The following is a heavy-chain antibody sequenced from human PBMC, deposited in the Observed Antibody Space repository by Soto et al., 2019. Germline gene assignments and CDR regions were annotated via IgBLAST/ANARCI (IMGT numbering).Heavy chain of an antibody. CDR3: AKEGSPKVSRWDDY. D-gene: IGHD1-26*01. V-gene: IGHV3-30*18. J-gene: IGHJ4*02. CDR2: ISHEGGTQ. Sequence: QVPLAESGGGVVQPGGSLRLSCAASGFPFSDYGIDWIRQAPGKGLEWVAVISHEGGTQYYADSVRGRFTVSRDNSKNIVYLQMDSLRPEDTAVYFCAKEGSPKVSRWDDYWGQGTLVTVSS. CDR1: GFPFSDYG.